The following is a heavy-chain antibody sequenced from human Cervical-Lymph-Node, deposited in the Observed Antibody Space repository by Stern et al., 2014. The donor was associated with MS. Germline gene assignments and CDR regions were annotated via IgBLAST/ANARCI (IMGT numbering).Heavy chain of an antibody. CDR3: AAGDTVAMLGTAIDAFDI. CDR1: GFTFSNSG. D-gene: IGHD4-17*01. Sequence: QLVESGPEVKKPGSSVKVSCKASGFTFSNSGVQGVRQTRGQRLEWIGWIVVGSGKTNYAQKFQERVTITRDRSTSTAYMELSSLRSEDTAVFYCAAGDTVAMLGTAIDAFDIWGQGTMVTVSS. V-gene: IGHV1-58*01. CDR2: IVVGSGKT. J-gene: IGHJ3*02.